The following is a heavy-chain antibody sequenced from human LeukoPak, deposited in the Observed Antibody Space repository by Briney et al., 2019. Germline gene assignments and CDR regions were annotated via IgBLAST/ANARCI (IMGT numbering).Heavy chain of an antibody. J-gene: IGHJ4*02. V-gene: IGHV4-39*01. Sequence: PSETLSLTCTVSVVSISSSNSYWGWIRQPPGKGLEWIGSIYYSGNTYYNASLKSQVSISIDTSKNQFSLSLTSVTAADTTVYYCARQTGSGLFILPGGQGTLVTVSS. CDR1: VVSISSSNSY. D-gene: IGHD3/OR15-3a*01. CDR2: IYYSGNT. CDR3: ARQTGSGLFILP.